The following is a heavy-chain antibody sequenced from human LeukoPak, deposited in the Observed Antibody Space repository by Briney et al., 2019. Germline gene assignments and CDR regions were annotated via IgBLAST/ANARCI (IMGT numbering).Heavy chain of an antibody. J-gene: IGHJ3*02. CDR3: ARAPLSVTYYSDALDI. CDR2: IDYSGST. Sequence: PSETLSLTCSVSGGSISSYYWSWLRQPPGKGLEWIGNIDYSGSTIYNPALKSRVTMSVDTSKNQFSLNLTSVTAADTAVYYCARAPLSVTYYSDALDIWGQGTMVIVSS. D-gene: IGHD1-26*01. CDR1: GGSISSYY. V-gene: IGHV4-59*01.